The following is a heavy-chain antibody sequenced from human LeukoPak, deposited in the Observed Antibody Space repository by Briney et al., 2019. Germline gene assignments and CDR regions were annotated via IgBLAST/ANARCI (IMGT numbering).Heavy chain of an antibody. J-gene: IGHJ4*02. CDR2: IRYDGSNK. CDR1: GFTFSSDG. D-gene: IGHD1-26*01. V-gene: IGHV3-30*02. Sequence: PGGSLRLSCAAPGFTFSSDGMHSVRQAPGKGLEWVAFIRYDGSNKYYADSVKGRFTISRDNSKNTPYLQMNSLRAEDTAVYYCAKDKYSGSYLVYWGQGTLVTVSS. CDR3: AKDKYSGSYLVY.